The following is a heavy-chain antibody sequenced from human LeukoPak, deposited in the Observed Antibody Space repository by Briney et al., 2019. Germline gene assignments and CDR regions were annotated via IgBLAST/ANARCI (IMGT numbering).Heavy chain of an antibody. D-gene: IGHD2-2*01. Sequence: PSETLSLTCAVYGGSFSGYYWSWIRQPPGKGLEWIGEINHSGSTNYNPSLKSRVTISVDTSKNQFSLKLSSVTAADTAVYYCARAKRYCSSTSCSLSYYYCYMDVWGKGTTVTVSS. CDR2: INHSGST. V-gene: IGHV4-34*01. J-gene: IGHJ6*03. CDR1: GGSFSGYY. CDR3: ARAKRYCSSTSCSLSYYYCYMDV.